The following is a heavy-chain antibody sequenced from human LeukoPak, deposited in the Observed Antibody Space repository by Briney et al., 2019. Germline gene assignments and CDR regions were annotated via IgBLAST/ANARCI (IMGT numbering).Heavy chain of an antibody. J-gene: IGHJ4*02. V-gene: IGHV3-43*01. Sequence: GGSLRLSCAASGFTFDDYTMHWVRQAPGKGLEWVSLISWDGGSTYYADSVKGRFTISRDNSKNSLYLQMNNLRTEDTALYYCAKVDSRAYYFDYWGQGTLVTVSS. CDR3: AKVDSRAYYFDY. CDR2: ISWDGGST. CDR1: GFTFDDYT. D-gene: IGHD3-22*01.